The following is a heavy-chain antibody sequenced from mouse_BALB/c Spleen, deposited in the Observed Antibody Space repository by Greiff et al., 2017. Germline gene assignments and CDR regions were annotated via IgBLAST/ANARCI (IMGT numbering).Heavy chain of an antibody. CDR2: ISYDGSN. Sequence: DVQLQESGPGLVKPSQSLSLTCSVTVYSITSGYYWNWIRQFPGNKLEWMGYISYDGSNNYNPSLKNRISFTRDTSKNQFFLKLNSVTTEDTATYYCARPTATDYAMDYWGQGTSVTVSS. J-gene: IGHJ4*01. D-gene: IGHD1-2*01. V-gene: IGHV3-6*02. CDR1: VYSITSGYY. CDR3: ARPTATDYAMDY.